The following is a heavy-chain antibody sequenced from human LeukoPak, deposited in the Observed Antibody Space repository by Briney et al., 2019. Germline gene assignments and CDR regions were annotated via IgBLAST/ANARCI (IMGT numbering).Heavy chain of an antibody. V-gene: IGHV4-34*01. CDR2: INHSGST. J-gene: IGHJ4*02. D-gene: IGHD3-22*01. CDR3: AWGVRRAYYYDSSGYYYHFDY. Sequence: SETLSLTCAVYGGSFSSYYWSWIRQPPGKGLEWIGEINHSGSTNYNPSLKSRVTISVDTSKNQFSLKLSSVTAADTAVYYCAWGVRRAYYYDSSGYYYHFDYWGQGTLVTVSS. CDR1: GGSFSSYY.